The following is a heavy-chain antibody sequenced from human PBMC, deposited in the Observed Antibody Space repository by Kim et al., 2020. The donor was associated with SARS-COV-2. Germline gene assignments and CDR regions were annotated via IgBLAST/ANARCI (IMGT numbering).Heavy chain of an antibody. J-gene: IGHJ5*02. CDR3: ASPSITIFGVPPEGAFDP. CDR2: IYYSGST. CDR1: GGSISSSSYY. V-gene: IGHV4-39*01. Sequence: SETLSLTCTVSGGSISSSSYYWGWIRQPPGKGLEWIGSIYYSGSTYYNPSLKNRVTISVDTSKNQFSLKLSSVTAADTAVYYCASPSITIFGVPPEGAFDPWGQGTLVTVAS. D-gene: IGHD3-3*01.